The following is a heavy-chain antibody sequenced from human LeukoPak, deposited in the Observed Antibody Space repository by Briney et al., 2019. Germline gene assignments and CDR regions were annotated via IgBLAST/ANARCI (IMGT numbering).Heavy chain of an antibody. CDR1: GDGFTDFW. Sequence: GESLKISCQGSGDGFTDFWIAWVRQKPGKGLEWMGVIYPKDSDTKYSQSFQGQVTISADKSIATVYLQWSSLEASDTAMYYCARRRITRFDSWGQGGLVTVSS. CDR2: IYPKDSDT. D-gene: IGHD1-14*01. CDR3: ARRRITRFDS. V-gene: IGHV5-51*01. J-gene: IGHJ5*01.